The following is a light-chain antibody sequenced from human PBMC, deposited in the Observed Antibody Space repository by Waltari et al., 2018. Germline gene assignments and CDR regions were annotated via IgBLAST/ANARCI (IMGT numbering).Light chain of an antibody. V-gene: IGLV2-14*03. Sequence: QSALTQPASVSGSPGQSITISCTGTSSDVGHYDSVSWNQQHPGKAPKLIIYEVSNRPPGVSNRFSGSKSGNTASLTISGLQAEDEADYYCSSYTTSSTWVFGGGTKLTVL. CDR2: EVS. CDR1: SSDVGHYDS. CDR3: SSYTTSSTWV. J-gene: IGLJ3*02.